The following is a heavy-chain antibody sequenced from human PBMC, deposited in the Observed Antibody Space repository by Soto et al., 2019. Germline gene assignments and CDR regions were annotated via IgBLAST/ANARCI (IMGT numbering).Heavy chain of an antibody. J-gene: IGHJ6*02. CDR2: IYYSGST. D-gene: IGHD3-10*01. Sequence: SETLSLTCTVSGGSISSGDYYWSWIRQPPGKGLEWIGNIYYSGSTDYNPSLRSRVTISLDTSKNHFSLRLRSVTAADTAVYYCARDRYYGSGTYYNFYYGMDVWGQGTTVTVSS. CDR1: GGSISSGDYY. CDR3: ARDRYYGSGTYYNFYYGMDV. V-gene: IGHV4-30-4*01.